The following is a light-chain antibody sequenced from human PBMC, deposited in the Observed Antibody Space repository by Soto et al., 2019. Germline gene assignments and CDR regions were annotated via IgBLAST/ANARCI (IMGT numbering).Light chain of an antibody. CDR3: QQYKRWRLN. J-gene: IGKJ4*01. Sequence: IVLTQSPATLSMSPGERATLSCWASQTISSSLAWYQQTPGQAPRLLIYGASTRAAGVPVRFSGSGSGTEFTLTINRLEAEDFEVYYCQQYKRWRLNFGRGTKADI. CDR2: GAS. V-gene: IGKV3-15*01. CDR1: QTISSS.